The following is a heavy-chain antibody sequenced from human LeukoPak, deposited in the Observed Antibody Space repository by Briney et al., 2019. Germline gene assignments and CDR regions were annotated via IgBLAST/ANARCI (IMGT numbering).Heavy chain of an antibody. V-gene: IGHV4-34*01. CDR3: ARGLITRGYSGYDERGFDY. CDR2: INHSGST. D-gene: IGHD5-12*01. Sequence: SETLSLTCAGYGGSFSGYYWSWIRQPPGKGLEWIGEINHSGSTNYNPSLKSRVTISVDTSKNQFSLKLSSVTAADTAVYYCARGLITRGYSGYDERGFDYWGQGTLVTVSS. J-gene: IGHJ4*02. CDR1: GGSFSGYY.